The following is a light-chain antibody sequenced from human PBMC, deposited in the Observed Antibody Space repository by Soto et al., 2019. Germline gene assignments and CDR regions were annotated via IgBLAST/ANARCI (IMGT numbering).Light chain of an antibody. Sequence: EIVLTQSPATLSLSPGEGATLSCRASQSVSSYVAWYQQKPGQAPRLLIYDASNSATGIPARFSGSGSGTDFTLTISSLETEDLAVYYCQQRSTWPLTFGGGTKVEIK. CDR3: QQRSTWPLT. CDR2: DAS. J-gene: IGKJ4*01. CDR1: QSVSSY. V-gene: IGKV3-11*01.